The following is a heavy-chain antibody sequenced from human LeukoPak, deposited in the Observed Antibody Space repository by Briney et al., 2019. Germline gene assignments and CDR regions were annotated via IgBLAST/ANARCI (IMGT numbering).Heavy chain of an antibody. CDR1: GFTFSSYA. V-gene: IGHV3-23*01. CDR2: ISGSGGST. J-gene: IGHJ6*02. CDR3: ASPGHYYGSGSYHYGMDV. Sequence: GGSLRLSCAASGFTFSSYAMSWVRQAPGKGLEWVSAISGSGGSTYYADCVKGRFTISRDNSKNTLYLQMNSLRAEDTAVYYCASPGHYYGSGSYHYGMDVWGQGTTVTVSS. D-gene: IGHD3-10*01.